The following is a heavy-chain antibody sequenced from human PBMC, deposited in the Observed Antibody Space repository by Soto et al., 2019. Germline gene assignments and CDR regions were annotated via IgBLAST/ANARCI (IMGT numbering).Heavy chain of an antibody. Sequence: SQTLSLTCAISGDSVSSNSAAWNWIRQSPSRGLEWLGRTYYRSKWYNDYAVSVKSRITINPDTSKNQFSLQLNSVTPEDTTVYYCASAGSSIAAGSWFGTHYYFCGIDVFGQGTTVTVSS. CDR3: ASAGSSIAAGSWFGTHYYFCGIDV. V-gene: IGHV6-1*01. CDR2: TYYRSKWYN. D-gene: IGHD6-6*01. CDR1: GDSVSSNSAA. J-gene: IGHJ6*02.